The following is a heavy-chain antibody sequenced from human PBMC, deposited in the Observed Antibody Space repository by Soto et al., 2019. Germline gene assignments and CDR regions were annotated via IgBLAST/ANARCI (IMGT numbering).Heavy chain of an antibody. V-gene: IGHV1-69*01. D-gene: IGHD5-12*01. CDR3: ARVPRYSGYVKDYYYYGMDV. J-gene: IGHJ6*02. Sequence: QVQLVQSGAEVKKPGSSVKVSCKASGGTFSSYAISWVRQAPGQGLEWMGGIIPIFGTANYAQKFQGRVTITADESTSTAYMELSSLRSEDTAVYYCARVPRYSGYVKDYYYYGMDVWGQGTTVTVSS. CDR2: IIPIFGTA. CDR1: GGTFSSYA.